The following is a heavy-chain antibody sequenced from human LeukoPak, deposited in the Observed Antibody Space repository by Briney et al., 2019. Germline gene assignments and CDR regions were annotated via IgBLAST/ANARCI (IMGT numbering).Heavy chain of an antibody. J-gene: IGHJ4*02. D-gene: IGHD7-27*01. Sequence: GASVQVSCQASGGTFSSYAISWVRQAPGQGLEWMGGIIPIFGAANYAQKFQGRVTITADESTSTAYMELSSLRSEDSAVYYCVRTPPNWGADFWGQGTLVTVSS. CDR3: VRTPPNWGADF. CDR1: GGTFSSYA. CDR2: IIPIFGAA. V-gene: IGHV1-69*13.